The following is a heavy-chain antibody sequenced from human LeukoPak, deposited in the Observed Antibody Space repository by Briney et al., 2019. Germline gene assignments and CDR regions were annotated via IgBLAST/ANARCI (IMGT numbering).Heavy chain of an antibody. J-gene: IGHJ4*02. Sequence: PGGSLRLSCAASGFTFSSYATSWVRQAPGKGLEWVSAISGSGGSTYYADSVKGRFTISRDNSKNTLYLQMNSLRAEDTAVYYCAKDRYSSGWYGDPTALFDYWGQGTLATVSS. CDR3: AKDRYSSGWYGDPTALFDY. CDR2: ISGSGGST. CDR1: GFTFSSYA. V-gene: IGHV3-23*01. D-gene: IGHD6-19*01.